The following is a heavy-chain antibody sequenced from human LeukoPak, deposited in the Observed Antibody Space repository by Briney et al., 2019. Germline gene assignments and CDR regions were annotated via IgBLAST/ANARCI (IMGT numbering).Heavy chain of an antibody. V-gene: IGHV4-31*03. CDR3: ARTVDIVATLPGADDY. D-gene: IGHD5-12*01. J-gene: IGHJ4*02. CDR1: GGSISSGGYY. CDR2: IYYSGST. Sequence: SETLSLTYTVSGGSISSGGYYWRWIRQHPGKGLEWIVYIYYSGSTYYNPSLKSRVTISVDTSKNQFSLKLSSVTAADTAVYYCARTVDIVATLPGADDYWGQGTLVTVSS.